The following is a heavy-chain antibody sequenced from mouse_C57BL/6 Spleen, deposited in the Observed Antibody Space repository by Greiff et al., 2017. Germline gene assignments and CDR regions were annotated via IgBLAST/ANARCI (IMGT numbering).Heavy chain of an antibody. Sequence: QVQLQQPGAELVKPGASVKLSCKASGYTFTSYWMHWVKQRPGQGLEWIGMIHPNSGSTNYNEKLKSKATLTVDKSASTAYMQLSSLTSEDSAVYYCARAYYSNPDYWGQGTTLTVSS. CDR3: ARAYYSNPDY. CDR2: IHPNSGST. CDR1: GYTFTSYW. J-gene: IGHJ2*01. D-gene: IGHD2-5*01. V-gene: IGHV1-64*01.